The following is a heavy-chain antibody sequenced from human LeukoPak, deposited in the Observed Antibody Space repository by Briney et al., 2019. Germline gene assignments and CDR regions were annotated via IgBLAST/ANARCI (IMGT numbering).Heavy chain of an antibody. CDR1: GGSISRDY. CDR3: VRERAAFFDY. D-gene: IGHD2-15*01. J-gene: IGHJ4*02. V-gene: IGHV4-38-2*02. Sequence: SETLSLTCTVSGGSISRDYWSWIRQPPGKGLEWIGSIYHSGSTYYNPSLKSRVTISVDTSKNQFSLKLSSVTAADTAVYYCVRERAAFFDYWGQGTLVTVSS. CDR2: IYHSGST.